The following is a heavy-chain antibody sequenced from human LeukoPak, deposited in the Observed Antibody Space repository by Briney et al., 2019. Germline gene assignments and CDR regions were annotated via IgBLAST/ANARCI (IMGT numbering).Heavy chain of an antibody. J-gene: IGHJ3*02. V-gene: IGHV4-30-2*01. Sequence: SETLSLTCAVSGGSISSGGYSWSWIRQPPGKGLEWLGYIYHSGSTYYNPSLKSRVTISVDKSKNQFSLKLSSVTAADTAVYYCARRKLGAGDDAFDIWGQGTMVTVSS. CDR1: GGSISSGGYS. D-gene: IGHD7-27*01. CDR2: IYHSGST. CDR3: ARRKLGAGDDAFDI.